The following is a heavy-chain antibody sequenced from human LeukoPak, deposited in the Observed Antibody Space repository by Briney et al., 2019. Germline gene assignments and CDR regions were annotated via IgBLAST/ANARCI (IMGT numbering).Heavy chain of an antibody. D-gene: IGHD6-13*01. J-gene: IGHJ4*02. CDR2: IYYSGST. CDR1: GGSISSSSYY. Sequence: TLSLTCTVSGGSISSSSYYWGWIRQPPGKGLEWIGSIYYSGSTYYNPSLKSRVTISVDTSKNQFSLELSSVTAADTAVYYCARRKQQLAFDYWGQGTLVTVSS. V-gene: IGHV4-39*01. CDR3: ARRKQQLAFDY.